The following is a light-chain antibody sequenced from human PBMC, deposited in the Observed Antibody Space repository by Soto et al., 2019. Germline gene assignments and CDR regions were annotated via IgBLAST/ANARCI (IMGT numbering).Light chain of an antibody. CDR3: QSYDSILSGYVG. J-gene: IGLJ2*01. CDR1: SSNIGAGYD. CDR2: GNS. V-gene: IGLV1-40*01. Sequence: QSALTQPPSVSGAPGKRVTISCTGSSSNIGAGYDVHWYQQLPGTAPKLLIYGNSNRPSGVPDRFSGAKSGTSASLAITGLQAEHEADYYCQSYDSILSGYVGFGGGTKLTVL.